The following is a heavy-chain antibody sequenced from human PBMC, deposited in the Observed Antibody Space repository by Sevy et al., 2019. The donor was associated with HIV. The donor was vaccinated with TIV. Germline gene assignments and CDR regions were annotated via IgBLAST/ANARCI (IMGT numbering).Heavy chain of an antibody. V-gene: IGHV3-53*01. Sequence: GGSLRLSCAASGFTVSSNYMSWVRQAPGKGLEWVSLIYSGGSTYYADSVKGRFTISRDNSKNTLYLQMNSLRAEDTAVYYCARAPWYYYGSGSYYYGMDVWGQGTTVTVSS. CDR1: GFTVSSNY. CDR3: ARAPWYYYGSGSYYYGMDV. D-gene: IGHD3-10*01. CDR2: IYSGGST. J-gene: IGHJ6*02.